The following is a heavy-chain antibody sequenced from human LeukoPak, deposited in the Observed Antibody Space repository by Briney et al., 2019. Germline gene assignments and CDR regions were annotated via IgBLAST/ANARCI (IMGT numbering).Heavy chain of an antibody. CDR2: IYYSGTT. D-gene: IGHD6-19*01. CDR1: GGSISNYY. CDR3: ASHGRYSSGWYAQFDY. J-gene: IGHJ4*02. V-gene: IGHV4-59*08. Sequence: SETLSLTCTVSGGSISNYYWSWIRQPPGKGLEWIGYIYYSGTTNYNPSLKSRVTMSVDTSKNHLSLKLNSVTAADTAVYYCASHGRYSSGWYAQFDYWGQGTLVTVSS.